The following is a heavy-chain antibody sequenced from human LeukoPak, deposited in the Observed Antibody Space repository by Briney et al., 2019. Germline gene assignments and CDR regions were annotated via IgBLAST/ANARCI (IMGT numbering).Heavy chain of an antibody. CDR3: ARVQSRINWFDP. V-gene: IGHV4-39*07. J-gene: IGHJ5*02. Sequence: SETLSLTCTVSGGSISSSSYYWGWIHQPPGKGLEWIGSIYYSGSTYYNPSLKSRVTISVDTSKNQFSLKLRSVTAADTAVYYCARVQSRINWFDPWGQGTLVTVSS. D-gene: IGHD3-10*01. CDR2: IYYSGST. CDR1: GGSISSSSYY.